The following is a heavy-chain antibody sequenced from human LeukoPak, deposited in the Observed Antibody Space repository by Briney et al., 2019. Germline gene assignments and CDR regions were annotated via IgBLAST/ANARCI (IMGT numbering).Heavy chain of an antibody. J-gene: IGHJ4*02. Sequence: GGSLRLSCAASGFTFSSYAMHWVRQAPGRGLEYVSAISSYGGSTYYANSVKGRFTISRDNSKNTLYLQMGSLRAEDMAVYYCARGRGLYCSSTSCSSFDYWGQGTLVTVSS. CDR2: ISSYGGST. CDR1: GFTFSSYA. D-gene: IGHD2-2*01. CDR3: ARGRGLYCSSTSCSSFDY. V-gene: IGHV3-64*01.